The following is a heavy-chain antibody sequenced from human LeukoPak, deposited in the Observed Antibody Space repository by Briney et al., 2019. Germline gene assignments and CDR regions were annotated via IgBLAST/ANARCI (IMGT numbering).Heavy chain of an antibody. CDR1: GFTFSSYS. Sequence: GGSLRLSCAASGFTFSSYSMNWVRQAPGKGLEWVSYISSSSSTIYYADSVKGRFTISRDNAKNSLYLQMNSLRAEDTAVYYCARVGLTSYDYGDYVFFDYWGQGTLVTVSS. V-gene: IGHV3-48*01. CDR3: ARVGLTSYDYGDYVFFDY. J-gene: IGHJ4*02. CDR2: ISSSSSTI. D-gene: IGHD4-17*01.